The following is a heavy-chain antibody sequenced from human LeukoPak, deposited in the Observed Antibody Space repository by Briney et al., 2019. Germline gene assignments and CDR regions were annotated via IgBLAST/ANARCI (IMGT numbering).Heavy chain of an antibody. J-gene: IGHJ4*02. CDR2: ISYDGSNK. D-gene: IGHD5-18*01. CDR1: GFTFSSYA. CDR3: AMSYTAMVHPFDY. Sequence: GRSLRLSCEASGFTFSSYAMHWVRQAPGKGLEWVAVISYDGSNKYYADSVKGRFTISRDNSKNTQYLQMNSLRAEDTAVYYCAMSYTAMVHPFDYWGQGTLVTVSS. V-gene: IGHV3-30*04.